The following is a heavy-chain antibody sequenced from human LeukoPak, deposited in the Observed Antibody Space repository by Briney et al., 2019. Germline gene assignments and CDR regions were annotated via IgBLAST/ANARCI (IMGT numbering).Heavy chain of an antibody. V-gene: IGHV3-7*01. CDR1: GFTLSRYW. CDR3: ARDFNYYDSSVNYFDY. Sequence: GGSLTLSCAASGFTLSRYWMSWVRQAPGKGLEWVANMKQDGSEKNYVDSVKGRFTISRDNAENSLHLQMNSLRAEDTAVYYCARDFNYYDSSVNYFDYWGQGTLVTVSS. J-gene: IGHJ4*02. CDR2: MKQDGSEK. D-gene: IGHD3-22*01.